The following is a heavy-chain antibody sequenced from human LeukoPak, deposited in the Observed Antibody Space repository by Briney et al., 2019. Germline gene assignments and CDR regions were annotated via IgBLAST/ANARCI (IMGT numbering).Heavy chain of an antibody. CDR1: GFTFSSYS. V-gene: IGHV3-48*04. Sequence: GGSLRLSCAASGFTFSSYSMNWVRQAPGKGLEWVSYISSSSSTIYYADSVKGRFTISRDNAKNSLYLRMNSLRAEDTAVYYCAREKATITRDAFDIWGQGTMVTVSS. CDR2: ISSSSSTI. J-gene: IGHJ3*02. CDR3: AREKATITRDAFDI. D-gene: IGHD5-24*01.